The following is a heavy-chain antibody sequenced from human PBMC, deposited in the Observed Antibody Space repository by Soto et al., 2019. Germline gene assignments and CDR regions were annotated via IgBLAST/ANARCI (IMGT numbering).Heavy chain of an antibody. J-gene: IGHJ6*02. V-gene: IGHV3-74*01. CDR2: INSDGSDT. CDR3: ARGEGWRYYYGMDV. D-gene: IGHD6-19*01. CDR1: GFTFRSYL. Sequence: GSLRLSCAASGFTFRSYLMHWVRQPPGKGLVWVSRINSDGSDTSYADSVKGRFTISRDNAKNTLYLQMNSLRAEDTAVYYWARGEGWRYYYGMDVWGQGTTVTVSS.